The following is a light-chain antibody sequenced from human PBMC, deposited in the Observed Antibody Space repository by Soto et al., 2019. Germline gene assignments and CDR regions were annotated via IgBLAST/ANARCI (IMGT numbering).Light chain of an antibody. CDR1: HSVSSIY. Sequence: EIVLTQSPGTLSLSPGERATLSCRASHSVSSIYLAWYQQKPGQAPRLLIYGASSGATGIPDRFSGSGSGTDFTLTISRLEPEDFAVYYCQQYGSSPPYTFGQGTKLEIK. CDR2: GAS. J-gene: IGKJ2*01. V-gene: IGKV3-20*01. CDR3: QQYGSSPPYT.